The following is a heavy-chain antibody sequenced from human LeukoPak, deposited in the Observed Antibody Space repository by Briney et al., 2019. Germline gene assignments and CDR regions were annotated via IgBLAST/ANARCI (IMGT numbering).Heavy chain of an antibody. J-gene: IGHJ4*02. V-gene: IGHV3-9*01. CDR2: ISWNSGSI. D-gene: IGHD6-19*01. Sequence: GRSLRLSCAASGFTFDDYAMHWVRQAPGKGLEWVSGISWNSGSIGYADSVKGRFTISRDNAKNSLYLQMNSLRAEGTALYYCAKDKDSSGWGRFGVDYWGQGTLVTVSS. CDR3: AKDKDSSGWGRFGVDY. CDR1: GFTFDDYA.